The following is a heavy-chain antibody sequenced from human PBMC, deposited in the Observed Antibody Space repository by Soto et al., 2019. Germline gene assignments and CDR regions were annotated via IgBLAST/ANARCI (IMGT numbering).Heavy chain of an antibody. CDR2: ISYDGSNK. J-gene: IGHJ6*02. Sequence: PGVPRRLSCSASGFTFSSYGMHWVRPAPGEGLEWVAVISYDGSNKYYADPVKGRFTISRDNSKNTLYLQMNSLRAEDTAVYYCAKDRVIMGWTVLDYYYYYVMAVLGHGTSVTVSS. V-gene: IGHV3-30*18. CDR3: AKDRVIMGWTVLDYYYYYVMAV. CDR1: GFTFSSYG. D-gene: IGHD2-8*01.